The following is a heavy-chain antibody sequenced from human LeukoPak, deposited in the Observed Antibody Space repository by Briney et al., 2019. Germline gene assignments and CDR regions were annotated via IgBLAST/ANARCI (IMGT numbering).Heavy chain of an antibody. CDR3: ARDFGLNGSGSLGY. Sequence: GGSLRLSCAASGFTVRDNFMNWVRQAPGKGLEWVSIIYSGGSRQYAASVKGRFTISRDNSKNSLYLQMNSLRAEDTAVYFCARDFGLNGSGSLGYWSQGTLVTVSS. V-gene: IGHV3-66*01. CDR1: GFTVRDNF. CDR2: IYSGGSR. J-gene: IGHJ4*02. D-gene: IGHD3-10*01.